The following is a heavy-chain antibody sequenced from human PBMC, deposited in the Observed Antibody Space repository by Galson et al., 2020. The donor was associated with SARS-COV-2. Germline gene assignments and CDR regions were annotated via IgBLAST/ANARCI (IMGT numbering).Heavy chain of an antibody. V-gene: IGHV4-61*01. D-gene: IGHD6-19*01. J-gene: IGHJ4*02. CDR1: GGSLNRNSHY. CDR2: IYYSGST. CDR3: ARGYITSWYYFDW. Sequence: SQTLSLTCSVSGGSLNRNSHYWSWVRQLPGKELEWISYIYYSGSTNYNPSFRSRVTTSMDKDKNQFSLRMTSVTAADTGVYYCARGYITSWYYFDWWGQGTLVTVSS.